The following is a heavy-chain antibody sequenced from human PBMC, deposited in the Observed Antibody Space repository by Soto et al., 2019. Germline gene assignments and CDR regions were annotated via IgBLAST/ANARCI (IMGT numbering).Heavy chain of an antibody. CDR1: GFTFSSYG. CDR3: TRNRGEYYYYYYAMDV. V-gene: IGHV3-30*03. Sequence: QVQLVESGGGVVQPGRSLRLSCAASGFTFSSYGMHWVRQAPGKGLEWVAVISYDGSNKYYADSVKGRFTISRDNSKNTLYLQMNSLRAEHTAVYYCTRNRGEYYYYYYAMDVWGQGTTVTVSS. CDR2: ISYDGSNK. J-gene: IGHJ6*02. D-gene: IGHD3-10*01.